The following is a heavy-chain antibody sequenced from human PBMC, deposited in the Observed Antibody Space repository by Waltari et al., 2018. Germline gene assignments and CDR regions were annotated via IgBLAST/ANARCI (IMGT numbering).Heavy chain of an antibody. Sequence: QVQLVESGGGVVQPGRSLSLSCAASGFTFSSYGMHWVRQAPGKGLEWVAVIWYDGSNKYYADSVKGRFTISRDNSKNTLYLQMNSLRAEDTAVYYCARDGKRSFDYWGQGTLVTVSS. V-gene: IGHV3-33*01. CDR1: GFTFSSYG. J-gene: IGHJ4*02. CDR3: ARDGKRSFDY. CDR2: IWYDGSNK. D-gene: IGHD1-1*01.